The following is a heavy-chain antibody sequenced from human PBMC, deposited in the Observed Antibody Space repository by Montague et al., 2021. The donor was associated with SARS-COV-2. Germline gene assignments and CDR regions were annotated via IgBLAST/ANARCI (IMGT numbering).Heavy chain of an antibody. V-gene: IGHV4-39*02. D-gene: IGHD3-22*01. Sequence: SETLSLTCTVSGGSITNNIDYWAWIRPPPGEGLEWIGRIYYTANTYHTPSLTSPLTISVVTSKNPLTLKLSSVTAAATAVYDCARLKRYVASSGSPSAFDVWGQGTKVTVSS. CDR3: ARLKRYVASSGSPSAFDV. CDR2: IYYTANT. CDR1: GGSITNNIDY. J-gene: IGHJ3*01.